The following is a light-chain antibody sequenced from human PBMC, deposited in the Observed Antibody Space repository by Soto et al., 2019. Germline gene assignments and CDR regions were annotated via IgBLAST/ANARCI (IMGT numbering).Light chain of an antibody. CDR3: QQHNQWPIT. Sequence: EIVMTQSPATLSLSPGQRATLSCRASQSVSSKLAWYQQRPGQAPRLLIYSASTRATGIPARFSGSGSGTEFTLTISSLQSEDSAVYYCQQHNQWPITFGQGTRLEIK. J-gene: IGKJ5*01. CDR1: QSVSSK. V-gene: IGKV3-15*01. CDR2: SAS.